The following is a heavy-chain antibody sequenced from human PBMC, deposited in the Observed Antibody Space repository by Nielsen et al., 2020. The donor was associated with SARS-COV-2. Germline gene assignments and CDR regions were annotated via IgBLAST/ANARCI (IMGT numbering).Heavy chain of an antibody. CDR3: ARDRVYEYCSGGSCYAHYYYGMDV. V-gene: IGHV4-59*01. CDR2: IYYSGST. J-gene: IGHJ6*02. D-gene: IGHD2-15*01. Sequence: WIRQPPGKGLEWIGYIYYSGSTNYNPSLKSRVTISVDTSKNQFSLKLSSVTAADTAVYYCARDRVYEYCSGGSCYAHYYYGMDVWGQGTTVTVSS.